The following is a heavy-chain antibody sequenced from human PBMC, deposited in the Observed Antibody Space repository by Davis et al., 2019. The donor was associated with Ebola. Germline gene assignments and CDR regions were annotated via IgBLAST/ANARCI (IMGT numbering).Heavy chain of an antibody. V-gene: IGHV3-33*01. CDR1: GFTFSNYA. CDR2: IWYDGTYR. D-gene: IGHD6-19*01. Sequence: PGGSLRLSCTASGFTFSNYAMHWVRQAPGKGLEWVAVIWYDGTYRYYIDAVKGRFTISRDNSKNTVYLQMNSLRAEDTAVYYCARDKEDSGRYVGYFQHWGQGTLVTVSS. CDR3: ARDKEDSGRYVGYFQH. J-gene: IGHJ1*01.